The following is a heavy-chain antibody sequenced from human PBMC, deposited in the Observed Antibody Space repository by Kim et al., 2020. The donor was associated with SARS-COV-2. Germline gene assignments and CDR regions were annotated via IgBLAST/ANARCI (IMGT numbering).Heavy chain of an antibody. V-gene: IGHV3-48*03. CDR2: ISHTGTTI. J-gene: IGHJ4*02. CDR3: ARTLRGGHIDY. Sequence: GGSLRLSCAASGFMFSSNEMNWVRQAPGKGLEWVSYISHTGTTIYYADSVKGRFTISRDNAKNSLFLQMNSLRAEDTALYYCARTLRGGHIDYWCQGTMV. D-gene: IGHD5-12*01. CDR1: GFMFSSNE.